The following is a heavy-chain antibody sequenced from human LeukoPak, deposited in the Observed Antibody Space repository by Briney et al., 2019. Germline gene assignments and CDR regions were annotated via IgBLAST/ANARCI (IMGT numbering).Heavy chain of an antibody. Sequence: GGSLRLSCAASGFLFSSYGMHWVRQAPGKGLEWVSAISGSGGSTYYADSVKGRFTISRDNAKNSLYLQMNSLRAEDTAVYYCARGQSYDSSGYYYWNVDYWGQGTLVTVSS. CDR1: GFLFSSYG. D-gene: IGHD3-22*01. CDR2: ISGSGGST. J-gene: IGHJ4*02. CDR3: ARGQSYDSSGYYYWNVDY. V-gene: IGHV3-21*01.